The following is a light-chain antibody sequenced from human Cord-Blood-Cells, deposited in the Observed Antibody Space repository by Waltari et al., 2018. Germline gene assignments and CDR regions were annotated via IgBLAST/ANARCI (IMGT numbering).Light chain of an antibody. CDR1: QLVSSN. CDR3: QQYNNWPSLT. Sequence: EIVMTQSPATLSVSPGERATPSCRASQLVSSNLAWFQQKPGQAPRLLIYGASTRATGIPARFSGSASGTEFTLTISSLQSEDFAVYYCQQYNNWPSLTFGGGTKVEIK. J-gene: IGKJ4*01. V-gene: IGKV3-15*01. CDR2: GAS.